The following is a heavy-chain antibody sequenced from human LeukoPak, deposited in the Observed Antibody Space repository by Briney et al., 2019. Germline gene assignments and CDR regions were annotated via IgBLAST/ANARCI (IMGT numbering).Heavy chain of an antibody. CDR1: GFIFRNFG. Sequence: GGSRRLSCAASGFIFRNFGMHWVRQAPGKGLGWVAVLSHNGSREYYADSVKGRFNISRNNSRNTLYLQMLSLRAEDTALYFCVFASVSRSSYYFDNWGQGTLATVST. D-gene: IGHD1-26*01. CDR3: VFASVSRSSYYFDN. J-gene: IGHJ4*02. CDR2: LSHNGSRE. V-gene: IGHV3-30*03.